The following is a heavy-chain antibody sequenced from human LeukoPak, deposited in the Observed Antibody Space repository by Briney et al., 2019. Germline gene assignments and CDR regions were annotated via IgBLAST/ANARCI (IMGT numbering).Heavy chain of an antibody. V-gene: IGHV1-24*01. J-gene: IGHJ4*02. Sequence: ASVKVSCKVSGYTLTELSMHWVRQAPGKGLEWMGGFDPEDGETIYAQKFQGRVTMTEDTSTDTAYMELSSLRSEDTAVYYCATDGNNYYDSSGPNWGQGTLVTVSS. CDR1: GYTLTELS. CDR3: ATDGNNYYDSSGPN. CDR2: FDPEDGET. D-gene: IGHD3-22*01.